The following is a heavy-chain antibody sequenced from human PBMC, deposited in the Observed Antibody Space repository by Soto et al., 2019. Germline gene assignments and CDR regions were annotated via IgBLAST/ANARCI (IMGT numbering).Heavy chain of an antibody. J-gene: IGHJ4*02. CDR3: ARGDGFWSGYSYLNY. CDR1: GGSVSNSSPY. Sequence: XETLSLTCTVSGGSVSNSSPYXTWIRQPPGKGLEWIGYVYYTGSTNYNPSLHSRVTISVDTSKNQFSLTLSSVTAADTAVYYCARGDGFWSGYSYLNYWGQGTPVTVSS. D-gene: IGHD3-3*01. CDR2: VYYTGST. V-gene: IGHV4-61*01.